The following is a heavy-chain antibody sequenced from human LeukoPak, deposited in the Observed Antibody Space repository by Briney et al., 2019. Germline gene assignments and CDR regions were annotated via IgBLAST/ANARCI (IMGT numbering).Heavy chain of an antibody. CDR1: RYTFTNYA. V-gene: IGHV1-3*04. Sequence: ASVKVSCKASRYTFTNYALHWVRQAPGQRLEWMGWINTGNGNTKYSQNFQGRVTITRATSASTAYMELSSLRSEDTAVYYCSRVGYSGYDSRTVFNYWAREPWSPSPQ. CDR3: SRVGYSGYDSRTVFNY. CDR2: INTGNGNT. D-gene: IGHD5-12*01. J-gene: IGHJ4*02.